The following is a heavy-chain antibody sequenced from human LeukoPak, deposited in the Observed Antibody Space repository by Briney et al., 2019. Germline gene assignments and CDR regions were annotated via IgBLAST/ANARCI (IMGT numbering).Heavy chain of an antibody. CDR1: GFTFSSHE. V-gene: IGHV3-48*03. D-gene: IGHD4-17*01. J-gene: IGHJ4*02. CDR3: ARTLTTTYS. Sequence: GGSMRLSCAASGFTFSSHEMNWVRQAPGKGLEWLSYISNSGGDINYADSVKGRFTISRDNAKNSLYLQMNSLRVEDTAVYYCARTLTTTYSWGQGTLVTVSS. CDR2: ISNSGGDI.